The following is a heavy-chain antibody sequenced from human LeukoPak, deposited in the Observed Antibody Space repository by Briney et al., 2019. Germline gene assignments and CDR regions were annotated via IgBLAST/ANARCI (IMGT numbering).Heavy chain of an antibody. CDR2: IYYSGST. D-gene: IGHD4-17*01. J-gene: IGHJ4*02. CDR1: GGSISSSSYY. V-gene: IGHV4-39*01. Sequence: PSETLSLTCTVSGGSISSSSYYWGWIRQPPWKGLEWIGSIYYSGSTYYNPSLKSRVTISVDTSKNQFSLKLSSVTAADTAVYYCARHRAPRTTWIREDYWGQGTLVTVSS. CDR3: ARHRAPRTTWIREDY.